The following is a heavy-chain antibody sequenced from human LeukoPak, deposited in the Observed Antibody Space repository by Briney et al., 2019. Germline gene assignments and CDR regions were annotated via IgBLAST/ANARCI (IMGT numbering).Heavy chain of an antibody. CDR1: GFTFSSSA. D-gene: IGHD1-26*01. CDR2: ISDSDGST. V-gene: IGHV3-23*01. J-gene: IGHJ6*02. CDR3: ANAKGYSGSYYYYYGMDV. Sequence: PGGSLRLSCAASGFTFSSSAMSWVRQAPGKGLEWVSTISDSDGSTFYADSVKGRFTISRDNSKNTLYLQMNSLRAEDTAIYYCANAKGYSGSYYYYYGMDVWGQGSTVTVFS.